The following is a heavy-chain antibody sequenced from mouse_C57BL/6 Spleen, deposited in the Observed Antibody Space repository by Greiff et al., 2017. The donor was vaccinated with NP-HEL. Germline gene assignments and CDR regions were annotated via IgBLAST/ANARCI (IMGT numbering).Heavy chain of an antibody. D-gene: IGHD2-4*01. CDR1: GYSFTGYY. J-gene: IGHJ2*01. CDR3: ALYYDPYFVC. CDR2: IYPYNGVS. V-gene: IGHV1-31*01. Sequence: EVKLMESGPELVKPGASVKISCKASGYSFTGYYMHWVKQSHGNILDWIGYIYPYNGVSSYNQKFKGKATLTVDKSSSTAYMELGSLTSADSAVCYCALYYDPYFVCWGKGPTLTVSS.